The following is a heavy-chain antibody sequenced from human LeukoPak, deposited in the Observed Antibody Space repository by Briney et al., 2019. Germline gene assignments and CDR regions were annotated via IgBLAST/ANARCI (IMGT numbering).Heavy chain of an antibody. CDR1: GFTFSSYA. D-gene: IGHD6-19*01. Sequence: GGSLRLSCAASGFTFSSYAMSWVRQAPGKGLEWVSTSSGSGDATYYADSVKGRFTISRDNSKNTLYLQMNSLRAEDTAVYYCAKDKDGRSSGWSDYWGQGTLVTVSS. J-gene: IGHJ4*02. CDR2: SSGSGDAT. CDR3: AKDKDGRSSGWSDY. V-gene: IGHV3-23*01.